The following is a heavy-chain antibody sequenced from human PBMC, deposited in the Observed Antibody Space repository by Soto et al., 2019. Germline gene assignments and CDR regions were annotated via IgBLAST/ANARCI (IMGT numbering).Heavy chain of an antibody. J-gene: IGHJ6*03. Sequence: PGGSLRLSCSASGFTFSSYAMSWVRQAPGKGLEWVSAISGSGGSTYYADSVKGRFTISRDNSKNTLYLQWSSLKASDTAMYYCARTTTVPLNYYYYYYMDVWGKGTTVTVSS. CDR2: ISGSGGST. V-gene: IGHV3-23*01. D-gene: IGHD4-4*01. CDR3: ARTTTVPLNYYYYYYMDV. CDR1: GFTFSSYA.